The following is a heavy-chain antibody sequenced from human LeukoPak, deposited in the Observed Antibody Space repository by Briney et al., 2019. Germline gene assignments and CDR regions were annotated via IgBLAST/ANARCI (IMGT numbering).Heavy chain of an antibody. J-gene: IGHJ2*01. V-gene: IGHV3-21*01. CDR2: ISSSSSYI. Sequence: GGSLRLSCAASGFTFSSYSMNWVRQAPGKGLEWVSSISSSSSYIYYADSVKGRFTISRDNAKNSLYLQMNSLRAEDTAVYYCARDPRGTYCGGDCYSSYWYFDLWGRGTLVTVSS. CDR3: ARDPRGTYCGGDCYSSYWYFDL. D-gene: IGHD2-21*02. CDR1: GFTFSSYS.